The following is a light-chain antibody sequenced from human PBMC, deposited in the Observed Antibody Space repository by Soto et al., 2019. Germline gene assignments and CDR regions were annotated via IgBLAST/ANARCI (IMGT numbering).Light chain of an antibody. CDR1: SSDVGGYNY. CDR3: SSFTSSSTQV. J-gene: IGLJ1*01. V-gene: IGLV2-14*01. CDR2: EVS. Sequence: QSALTQPASVSGSPGQSITISCTGTSSDVGGYNYVSRYQQHPGKVPKLMIYEVSNRPSGVVNRFSGSKSGNTASLTISGLQAEDEADYYCSSFTSSSTQVFVTGTKLTVL.